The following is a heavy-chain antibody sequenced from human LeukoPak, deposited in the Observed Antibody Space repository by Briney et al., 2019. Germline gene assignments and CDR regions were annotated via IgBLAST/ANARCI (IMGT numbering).Heavy chain of an antibody. D-gene: IGHD3-3*01. CDR1: GFTFSDSV. CDR3: TSPAHDFDIWSGYYSL. J-gene: IGHJ4*01. CDR2: IRSKTKSGET. V-gene: IGHV3-73*01. Sequence: SGGSLKLSCYVSGFTFSDSVIHWVRHAAGKGLEWVGRIRSKTKSGETAYAASVKGRFTISRDDSKDTAYLQMNSLKPEDTAVYCCTSPAHDFDIWSGYYSLWGHGTQVTVSS.